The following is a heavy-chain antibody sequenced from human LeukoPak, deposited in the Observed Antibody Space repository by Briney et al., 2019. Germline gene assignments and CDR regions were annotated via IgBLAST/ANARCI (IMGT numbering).Heavy chain of an antibody. CDR3: ARAPFSSWCHYFDH. CDR1: GDSVSSNSAA. V-gene: IGHV6-1*01. Sequence: QTLSLTCAISGDSVSSNSAAWNWIRQSPARGLEWLGRTYYRSKWYNDYAVSLKSRITINPDTSKNQFSPQLNSVTPEDTAVYYCARAPFSSWCHYFDHWGQGTLVSVSS. CDR2: TYYRSKWYN. D-gene: IGHD6-13*01. J-gene: IGHJ4*02.